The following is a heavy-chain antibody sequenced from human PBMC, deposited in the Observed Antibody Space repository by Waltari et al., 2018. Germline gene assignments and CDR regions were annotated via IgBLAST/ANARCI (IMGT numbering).Heavy chain of an antibody. Sequence: QVQLQESGPGLVKPSQTLSLTCNVSGGSISSSRYYWSWIRQPAGKGLEWIGRTYTSGNINYDPSLRSRGTISGDTANNQRSRRLTSVKAADTAVYYCERVVSGSGASYYYRMDVWGQGTTVTVSS. CDR2: TYTSGNI. CDR3: ERVVSGSGASYYYRMDV. J-gene: IGHJ6*02. V-gene: IGHV4-61*02. D-gene: IGHD1-26*01. CDR1: GGSISSSRYY.